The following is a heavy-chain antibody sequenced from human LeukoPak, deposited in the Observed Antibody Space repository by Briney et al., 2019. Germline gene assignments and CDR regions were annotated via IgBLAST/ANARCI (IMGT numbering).Heavy chain of an antibody. Sequence: PAETLSLTCTVSGGSISIYYWSWIRQPPGKGLEWIGYIYNSGSTYYNPSLKSRVTISVDTSKIQFSLRLSSVTAADAAVYYCVRDRELNYWGQGTLVTVSS. CDR2: IYNSGST. J-gene: IGHJ4*02. V-gene: IGHV4-59*01. CDR1: GGSISIYY. D-gene: IGHD1-26*01. CDR3: VRDRELNY.